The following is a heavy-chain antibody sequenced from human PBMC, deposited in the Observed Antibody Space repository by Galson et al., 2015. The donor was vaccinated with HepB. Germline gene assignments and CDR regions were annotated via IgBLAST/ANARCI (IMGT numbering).Heavy chain of an antibody. D-gene: IGHD3-3*01. CDR2: IYPGDSDT. CDR3: ARHQAHYDFWSGYPPPDY. J-gene: IGHJ4*02. Sequence: QSGAEVKKPGESLKISCKGSGSSFTSYWIGWVRQMPGKGLEWMGIIYPGDSDTRYSPSFQGQVTISADKSISTAYLQWSSLKASDTAMYYCARHQAHYDFWSGYPPPDYWGQGTLVTVSS. V-gene: IGHV5-51*01. CDR1: GSSFTSYW.